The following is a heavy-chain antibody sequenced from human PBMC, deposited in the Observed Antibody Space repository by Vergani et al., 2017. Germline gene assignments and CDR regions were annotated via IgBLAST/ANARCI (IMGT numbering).Heavy chain of an antibody. CDR1: GGSFSGYY. D-gene: IGHD5-18*01. CDR2: INHSGST. Sequence: QVQLQQWGAGLLKPSETLSLTCAVYGGSFSGYYWSWIRQPPGKGLERIGEINHSGSTNYNPSLKSRVTISVDTSKNQFSLKLSSVTAADTAVYYCARGGYSYGFAMDYWGQGTLVTVSS. J-gene: IGHJ4*02. CDR3: ARGGYSYGFAMDY. V-gene: IGHV4-34*01.